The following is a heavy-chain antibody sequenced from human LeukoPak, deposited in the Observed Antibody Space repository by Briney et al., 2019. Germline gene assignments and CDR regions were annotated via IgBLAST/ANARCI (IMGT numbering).Heavy chain of an antibody. Sequence: GGSLRLSCAASGFTVSSNYMTWVRQAPGKGLEWVSYISSSSSTIYYADSVKGRFTISRDNAKNSLYLQMNSLRAEDTAVYYCARVLGGSGYWGQGTLVTVSS. CDR1: GFTVSSNY. CDR2: ISSSSSTI. J-gene: IGHJ4*02. V-gene: IGHV3-48*04. CDR3: ARVLGGSGY. D-gene: IGHD6-25*01.